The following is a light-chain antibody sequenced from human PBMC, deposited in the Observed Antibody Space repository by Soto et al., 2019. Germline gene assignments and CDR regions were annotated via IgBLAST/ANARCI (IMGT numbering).Light chain of an antibody. J-gene: IGLJ3*02. CDR2: DNG. CDR3: GTWDSSLKAWL. Sequence: QSVLTQPPSVSAAPGQKVTISCSGSSSNIGRNFVSWCQQLPGTGPKLLIYDNGKRPSGTPERFSGSKSGMSATLAITGLQTGDEADYYCGTWDSSLKAWLFGAGTKLTVL. CDR1: SSNIGRNF. V-gene: IGLV1-51*01.